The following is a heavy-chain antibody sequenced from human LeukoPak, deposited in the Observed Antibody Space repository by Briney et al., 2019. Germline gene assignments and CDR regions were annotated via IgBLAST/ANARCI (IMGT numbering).Heavy chain of an antibody. CDR3: TRDPTYSSGWLDY. CDR1: GFTFCDYA. Sequence: GGSLRLSCTASGFTFCDYAMSWVRQAPGKGLEWVGFIRSKAYGGTTEYAASVKGRFTISRDDSKSIAYLQMNSLKTEDTAVYYCTRDPTYSSGWLDYWGQGTLVTVSS. J-gene: IGHJ4*02. V-gene: IGHV3-49*04. CDR2: IRSKAYGGTT. D-gene: IGHD6-19*01.